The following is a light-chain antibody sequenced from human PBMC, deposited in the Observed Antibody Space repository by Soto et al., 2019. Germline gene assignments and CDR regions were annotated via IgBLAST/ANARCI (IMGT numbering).Light chain of an antibody. CDR2: GAS. Sequence: EIVLTQSPGTLSLSPGERATLSCRASQSVSSSYLAWYQQKPGQAPRLLIYGASSSATGIPDRFSGSGSGTDLPLTISRLEPEDFAVYYCQQYGSSPPITFGQGTRLEI. CDR3: QQYGSSPPIT. V-gene: IGKV3-20*01. J-gene: IGKJ5*01. CDR1: QSVSSSY.